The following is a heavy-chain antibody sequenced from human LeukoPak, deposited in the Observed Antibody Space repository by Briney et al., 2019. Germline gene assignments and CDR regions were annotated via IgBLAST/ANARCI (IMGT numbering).Heavy chain of an antibody. V-gene: IGHV3-23*01. Sequence: GGSLRLSCAASGFTFSSYAMSWVRQAPGKGLEWVSAISGGGGSTYYADSVKGRFTISRDNSKNTLYLQMNSLRAEDTAVYYCAKMDYYDSSGYPPVDYWGQGTLVTVSS. J-gene: IGHJ4*02. CDR2: ISGGGGST. CDR3: AKMDYYDSSGYPPVDY. CDR1: GFTFSSYA. D-gene: IGHD3-22*01.